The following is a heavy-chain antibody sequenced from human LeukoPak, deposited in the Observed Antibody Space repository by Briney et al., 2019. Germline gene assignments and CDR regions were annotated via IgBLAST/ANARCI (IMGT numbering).Heavy chain of an antibody. Sequence: PGGPLRLSXAASGFTFDDYAMHWVRQTPGKGLEWVSLISGDGGSTYYADSVKGRFTISRDNSKNSLYLQMNSLRTEDTALYYCAKGWNGDYAFDYWGQGTLVTVSS. CDR3: AKGWNGDYAFDY. D-gene: IGHD4-17*01. V-gene: IGHV3-43*02. J-gene: IGHJ4*02. CDR2: ISGDGGST. CDR1: GFTFDDYA.